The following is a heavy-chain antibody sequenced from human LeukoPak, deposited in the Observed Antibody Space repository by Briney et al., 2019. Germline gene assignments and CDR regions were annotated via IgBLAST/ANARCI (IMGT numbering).Heavy chain of an antibody. CDR1: GFTFSDYY. D-gene: IGHD4-17*01. CDR2: ISSSSSYT. CDR3: ARVGLIGDYVDY. J-gene: IGHJ4*02. V-gene: IGHV3-11*06. Sequence: GGSLRLSCAASGFTFSDYYMSWIRQAPGKGQEWVSYISSSSSYTNYADSVKGRFTISRDNAKNSLYLQMNSLRAEDTAVYYCARVGLIGDYVDYWGQGTLVTVSS.